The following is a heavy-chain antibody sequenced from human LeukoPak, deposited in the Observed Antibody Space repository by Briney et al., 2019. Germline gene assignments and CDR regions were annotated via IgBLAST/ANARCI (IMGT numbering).Heavy chain of an antibody. CDR2: IIPIFGTA. V-gene: IGHV1-69*01. CDR3: ARAPLGLWRYFDY. D-gene: IGHD2/OR15-2a*01. CDR1: GGTFSSYA. J-gene: IGHJ4*02. Sequence: SAKVSCKASGGTFSSYAISWVRQAPGQGLEWMGGIIPIFGTANYAQTFQGRVTIPADESTSTAYMELSSLRSEDTAVYYCARAPLGLWRYFDYWGQGTLVTVSS.